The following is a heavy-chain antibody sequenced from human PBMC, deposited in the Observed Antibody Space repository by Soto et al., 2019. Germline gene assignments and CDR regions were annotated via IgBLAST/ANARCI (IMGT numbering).Heavy chain of an antibody. CDR3: ARVGYSDSSGYYPYYFDY. V-gene: IGHV3-66*01. CDR2: IYSGGST. J-gene: IGHJ4*02. D-gene: IGHD3-22*01. CDR1: GFTVSSNY. Sequence: GGSLRLSCAASGFTVSSNYMSWVRQAPGKGLEWVSVIYSGGSTYYPDSVKGRFTISRDNSKNTLYLQMNSLRAEDTAVYYCARVGYSDSSGYYPYYFDYWGQGTLVTVSS.